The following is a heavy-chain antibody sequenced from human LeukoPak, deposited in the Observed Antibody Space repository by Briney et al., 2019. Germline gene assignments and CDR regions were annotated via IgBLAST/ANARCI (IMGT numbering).Heavy chain of an antibody. CDR2: IYYSGST. CDR1: GGPISSYY. V-gene: IGHV4-59*01. D-gene: IGHD3-3*01. J-gene: IGHJ5*02. Sequence: SETLSLTCTVSGGPISSYYWSWIRQPPGKGLEWIGYIYYSGSTNYNPSLKSRVTISVDTSKNQFSLKLSSVTAADTAVYYCARSGGAIFGVVTNFDPWGQGTLVTVSS. CDR3: ARSGGAIFGVVTNFDP.